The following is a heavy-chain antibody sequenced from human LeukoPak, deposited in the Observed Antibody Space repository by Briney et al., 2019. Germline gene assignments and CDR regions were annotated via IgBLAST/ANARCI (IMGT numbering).Heavy chain of an antibody. V-gene: IGHV4-39*02. CDR1: GGSISTNDSY. Sequence: SETLSLTCTVSGGSISTNDSYWGWIRQPPGKGLEWIGSIYYSGTTYYSPSLKSRVTISVDTSKNQFSLKLSSVTAADTAVYYCARDGIQLWFIRDFDYWGQGTLVTVSS. CDR3: ARDGIQLWFIRDFDY. CDR2: IYYSGTT. J-gene: IGHJ4*02. D-gene: IGHD5-18*01.